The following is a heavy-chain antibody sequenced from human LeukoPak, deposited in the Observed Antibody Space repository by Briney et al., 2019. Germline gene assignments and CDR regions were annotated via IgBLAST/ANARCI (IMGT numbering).Heavy chain of an antibody. CDR3: TRGPPRVVVPAALY. J-gene: IGHJ4*02. Sequence: GGSLRLSCTASGFTFGDYAMSWVRQAPGKGLEWVGFIRSKAYGGTTEYAASVKGRFTISRDDSKSIAYLQMNSLKTEDTAVYYCTRGPPRVVVPAALYWGQGTLVTVSS. D-gene: IGHD2-2*01. CDR2: IRSKAYGGTT. V-gene: IGHV3-49*04. CDR1: GFTFGDYA.